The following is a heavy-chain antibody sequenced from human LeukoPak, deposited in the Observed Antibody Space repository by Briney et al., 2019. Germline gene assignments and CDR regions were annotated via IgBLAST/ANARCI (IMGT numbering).Heavy chain of an antibody. V-gene: IGHV4-34*01. CDR1: GGSFSGYY. Sequence: PSETLSLTCAVYGGSFSGYYWSWIRQPPGKGLEWIGEIDHSGSTNYNPSLKSRVTISVDTSKNQFSLKLSSVTAADTAVYYCARSGTNCSSTSCYLSWFDPWGQGTLVTVSS. D-gene: IGHD2-2*01. J-gene: IGHJ5*02. CDR2: IDHSGST. CDR3: ARSGTNCSSTSCYLSWFDP.